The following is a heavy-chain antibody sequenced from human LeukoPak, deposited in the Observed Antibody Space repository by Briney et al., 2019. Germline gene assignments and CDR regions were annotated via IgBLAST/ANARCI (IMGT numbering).Heavy chain of an antibody. V-gene: IGHV1-46*01. CDR1: GYTFTSYY. CDR2: INPSGGST. D-gene: IGHD1-26*01. Sequence: ASVKVSCKASGYTFTSYYMHWVRQAPGQGLEWMGIINPSGGSTSYAQKFQGRVTMTRDMSTSTVYMELSSLRSEDTAMYYCARDSVGASPADYWGQGTLVTVSS. J-gene: IGHJ4*02. CDR3: ARDSVGASPADY.